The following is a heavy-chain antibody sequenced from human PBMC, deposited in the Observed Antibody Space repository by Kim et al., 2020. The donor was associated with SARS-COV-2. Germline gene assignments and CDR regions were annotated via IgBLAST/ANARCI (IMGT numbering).Heavy chain of an antibody. Sequence: RFTISRDNSKNTLYLQMNSLRAEDTAVYYCAKDPQLSYYDSSGHRGEFDYWGQGTLVTVSS. V-gene: IGHV3-23*01. J-gene: IGHJ4*02. D-gene: IGHD3-22*01. CDR3: AKDPQLSYYDSSGHRGEFDY.